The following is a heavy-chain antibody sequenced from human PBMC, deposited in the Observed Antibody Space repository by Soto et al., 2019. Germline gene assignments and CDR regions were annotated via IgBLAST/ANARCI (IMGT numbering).Heavy chain of an antibody. Sequence: SETRSLTCTVCGGSVSSSPYFWGWIRQPPGKGLEWIASVSYSGGTYYNPSLKSRVTISVDTSKKQFSLNLTSVTAADTAFYYCSRRAPEGFDPWGQGTQVTVSS. V-gene: IGHV4-39*01. J-gene: IGHJ5*02. CDR3: SRRAPEGFDP. CDR2: VSYSGGT. CDR1: GGSVSSSPYF.